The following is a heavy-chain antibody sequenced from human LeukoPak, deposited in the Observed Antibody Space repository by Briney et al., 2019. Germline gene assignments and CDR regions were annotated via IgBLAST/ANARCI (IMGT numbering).Heavy chain of an antibody. V-gene: IGHV3-23*01. CDR2: IIHSGGTT. CDR3: ARDSPYYYYYGMDV. Sequence: GGSLRLSCAASGFTFSSYAMSWVRQAPGKGLEWVSIIHSGGTTYHADSVKGRFSISRDSSKNTLYLQMNSLRAEDTAVYYCARDSPYYYYYGMDVWGQGTTVTVSS. CDR1: GFTFSSYA. J-gene: IGHJ6*02.